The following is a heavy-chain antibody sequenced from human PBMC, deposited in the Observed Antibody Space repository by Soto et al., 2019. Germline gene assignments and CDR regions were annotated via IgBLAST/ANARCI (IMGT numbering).Heavy chain of an antibody. J-gene: IGHJ6*02. D-gene: IGHD3-3*01. V-gene: IGHV3-30-3*01. CDR2: ISYDGSNK. CDR1: GFTFSSYA. Sequence: PGGSLRLSCAASGFTFSSYAMHWVRQAPGKGLEWVAVISYDGSNKYYADSVKGRFTISRDNSKNTLYLQMNSLRAEDTAVYYCARDGEAYYYYGMDVWGQGTTVTVSS. CDR3: ARDGEAYYYYGMDV.